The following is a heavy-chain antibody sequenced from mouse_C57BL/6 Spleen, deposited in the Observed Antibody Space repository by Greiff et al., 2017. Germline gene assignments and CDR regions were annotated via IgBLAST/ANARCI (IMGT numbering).Heavy chain of an antibody. J-gene: IGHJ2*01. V-gene: IGHV1-82*01. CDR2: IYPGDGDT. CDR1: GYAFSSSW. Sequence: QVHVKQSGPELVKPGASVKISCKASGYAFSSSWMNWVKQRPGKGLEWIGRIYPGDGDTNYNGKFKGKATLTADKSSSTAYMQLSSLTSEDSAVYFCARSISSVVAMDNWGEGATLTVSS. CDR3: ARSISSVVAMDN. D-gene: IGHD1-1*01.